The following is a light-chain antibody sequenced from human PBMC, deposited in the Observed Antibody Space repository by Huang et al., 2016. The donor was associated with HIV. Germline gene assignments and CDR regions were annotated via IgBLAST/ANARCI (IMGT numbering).Light chain of an antibody. CDR3: QQYDNWPPIT. Sequence: EIVMTQSPAPLSVSPGERATLSCRASQSVSSNLAGYQPKPGQAPMLLIYVSSTRAPGIPASFSGSGSGTEFTLTISSLQSEDVAVYYCQQYDNWPPITFGPGTRVDIK. J-gene: IGKJ3*01. CDR1: QSVSSN. V-gene: IGKV3-15*01. CDR2: VSS.